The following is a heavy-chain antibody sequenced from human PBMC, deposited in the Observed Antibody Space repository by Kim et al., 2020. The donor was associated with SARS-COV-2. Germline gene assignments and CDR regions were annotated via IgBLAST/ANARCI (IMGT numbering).Heavy chain of an antibody. J-gene: IGHJ4*02. D-gene: IGHD2-15*01. V-gene: IGHV3-64*01. Sequence: GGSLRLSCAASGFTFSSYAMHWVRQAPGKGLEYVSAISSNGGSTDYANSVKGRFTISRDNSKNTLYLQMGSLRAEDMAVYYCARRYCSGGSCSRCGFDYCGQGTLVTVSS. CDR1: GFTFSSYA. CDR3: ARRYCSGGSCSRCGFDY. CDR2: ISSNGGST.